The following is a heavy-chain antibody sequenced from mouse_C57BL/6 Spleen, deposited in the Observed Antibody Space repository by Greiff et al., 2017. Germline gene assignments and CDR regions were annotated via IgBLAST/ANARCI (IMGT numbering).Heavy chain of an antibody. CDR2: INPYNGGT. D-gene: IGHD2-3*01. Sequence: VQLQQSGPVLVKPGASVKMSCKASGYTFTDYYMNWVKQSHGKSLEWIGVINPYNGGTSYNQKFKGKATLTVDKSSSTADMELNSLTSEDSAVYYCARGGDGSPFAYWGQGTLVTVSA. CDR3: ARGGDGSPFAY. CDR1: GYTFTDYY. J-gene: IGHJ3*01. V-gene: IGHV1-19*01.